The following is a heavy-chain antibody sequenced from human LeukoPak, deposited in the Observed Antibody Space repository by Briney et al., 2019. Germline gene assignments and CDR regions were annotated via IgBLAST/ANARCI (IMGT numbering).Heavy chain of an antibody. V-gene: IGHV4-59*01. CDR1: SGSISSYY. CDR3: ARDLYGYFDY. J-gene: IGHJ4*02. Sequence: SETLSLTCTVSSGSISSYYWSWIRQPPGKGLEWIGYIYYSGSTNYNPSLKSRVTISVDTSKNQFSLKLSSVTAADTAVYYCARDLYGYFDYWGQGTLVTVSS. CDR2: IYYSGST. D-gene: IGHD4-17*01.